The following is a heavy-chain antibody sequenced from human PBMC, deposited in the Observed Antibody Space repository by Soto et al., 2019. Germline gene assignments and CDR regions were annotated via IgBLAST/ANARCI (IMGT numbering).Heavy chain of an antibody. Sequence: PGGSTKISSAASRFTVSSNYMSWVRQAQGKGLEWVSVIYSGGSTYYADSVKGRFTISRDNSKNTLYLQMNSLRAEDTAVYYCVQMGDSSGYYPDYWGQGTLVTVSS. D-gene: IGHD3-22*01. CDR1: RFTVSSNY. J-gene: IGHJ4*02. CDR3: VQMGDSSGYYPDY. V-gene: IGHV3-66*01. CDR2: IYSGGST.